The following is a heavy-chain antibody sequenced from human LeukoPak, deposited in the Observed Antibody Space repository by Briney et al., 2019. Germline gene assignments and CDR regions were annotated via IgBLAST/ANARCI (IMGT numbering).Heavy chain of an antibody. V-gene: IGHV3-7*01. CDR2: IKQDGSEK. CDR1: GFTFSRHG. Sequence: GGSLRLSCAASGFTFSRHGMHWVRQAPGKGLEWVANIKQDGSEKYYVDSVKGRFTISRDNAKNSLYLQMNSLRAEDTAVYYCARVKFDYWGQGTLVTVSS. CDR3: ARVKFDY. J-gene: IGHJ4*02.